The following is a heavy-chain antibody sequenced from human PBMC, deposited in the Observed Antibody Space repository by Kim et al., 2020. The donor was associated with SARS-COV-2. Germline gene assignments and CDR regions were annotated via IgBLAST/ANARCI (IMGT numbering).Heavy chain of an antibody. CDR2: IYYSGST. V-gene: IGHV4-39*01. J-gene: IGHJ4*02. CDR3: ARLFFNGGGLLYFDY. D-gene: IGHD1-26*01. CDR1: GGSISSSSYY. Sequence: SETLSLTCTVSGGSISSSSYYWGWIRQPPGKGLEWIGSIYYSGSTYYNPSLKSRVTISVDTSKNQFSLKLSSVTAADTAVYYCARLFFNGGGLLYFDYWGQGALVTVSS.